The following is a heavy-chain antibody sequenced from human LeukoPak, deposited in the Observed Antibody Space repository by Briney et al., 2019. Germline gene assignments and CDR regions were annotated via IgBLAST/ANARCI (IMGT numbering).Heavy chain of an antibody. D-gene: IGHD3-22*01. CDR1: GFIFNNYG. J-gene: IGHJ4*02. CDR2: ISNDGGGT. V-gene: IGHV3-23*01. CDR3: AKGSSGYFFDL. Sequence: GGSLRLSCAASGFIFNNYGLVWVRQVPGKGLEWVSAISNDGGGTTYADFVKGRFSVSRDNSKNTLFLQMNSLRAEDTALYYCAKGSSGYFFDLWGQETLVTVSS.